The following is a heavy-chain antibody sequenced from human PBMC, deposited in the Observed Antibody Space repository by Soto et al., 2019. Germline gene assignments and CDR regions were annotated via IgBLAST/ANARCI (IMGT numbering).Heavy chain of an antibody. D-gene: IGHD6-13*01. CDR2: INAGNNNI. CDR3: ARVWAAAALFDY. Sequence: GASVKVSCKASGYPFTNCGIHWVRQAPGQRLECMGWINAGNNNIKYSEDFQGRVTFTSDTSASTVYMEMSSLRLEDTAVYYCARVWAAAALFDYWGQGTLVTVSS. J-gene: IGHJ4*02. CDR1: GYPFTNCG. V-gene: IGHV1-3*01.